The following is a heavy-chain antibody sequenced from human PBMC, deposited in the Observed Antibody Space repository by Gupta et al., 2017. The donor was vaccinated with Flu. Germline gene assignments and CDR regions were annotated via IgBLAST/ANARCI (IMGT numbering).Heavy chain of an antibody. CDR1: GVTFGSYG. D-gene: IGHD6-13*01. Sequence: QVQLVESGGGVVQPGRSLRLSCAASGVTFGSYGMHWVRQAPGKGLEWVAVIWYDGSNKYYADSVKGRFTISRDNSKNTLYLQMNSLRAEDTAVYYCARAAAGCFDYWGQGTLVTVSS. J-gene: IGHJ4*02. CDR2: IWYDGSNK. CDR3: ARAAAGCFDY. V-gene: IGHV3-33*01.